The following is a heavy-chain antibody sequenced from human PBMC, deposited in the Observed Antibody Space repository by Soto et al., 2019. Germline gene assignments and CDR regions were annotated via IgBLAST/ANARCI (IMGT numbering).Heavy chain of an antibody. V-gene: IGHV4-30-2*01. CDR2: NYHSGST. Sequence: QLQLQESGSGLVKPSQTLSLTCAVPGGSISSGGYFWSWIRQPPGKGLEWIGYNYHSGSTYYNPSLKSGVTISVDRSKNQFSLKLGSVTAADTAVYYCARGMTTVTTLDYWGQGTLVTVSS. CDR3: ARGMTTVTTLDY. J-gene: IGHJ4*02. CDR1: GGSISSGGYF. D-gene: IGHD4-4*01.